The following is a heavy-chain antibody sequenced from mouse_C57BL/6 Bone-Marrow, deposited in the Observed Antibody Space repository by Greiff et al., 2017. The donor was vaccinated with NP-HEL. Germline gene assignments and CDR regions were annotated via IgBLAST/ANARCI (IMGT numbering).Heavy chain of an antibody. V-gene: IGHV1-80*01. CDR2: IYPGDGET. CDR3: ARGAY. Sequence: VKLMESGAELVKPGASVKISCKASGYEFSNYWMNWVKQRPGKGLEWIGQIYPGDGETNYNGKFKDKATLTADKSSSTAYMQLSRLTSEDSAVYFCARGAYWGQGTLVTVSA. CDR1: GYEFSNYW. J-gene: IGHJ3*01.